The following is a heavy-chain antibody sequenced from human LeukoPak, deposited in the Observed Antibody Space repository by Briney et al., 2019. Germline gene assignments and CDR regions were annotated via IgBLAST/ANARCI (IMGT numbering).Heavy chain of an antibody. Sequence: GGSLRLSCAASGFTFSNYWMHWVRQAPGKGLVWVSRINSDGINTSYADSVKGRFTISRDNAKNTLNLQMNSLRAEDTAVYYCARVRDYVWGSYRYFDYWGQGTLVTVSS. CDR3: ARVRDYVWGSYRYFDY. CDR2: INSDGINT. CDR1: GFTFSNYW. J-gene: IGHJ4*02. D-gene: IGHD3-16*02. V-gene: IGHV3-74*01.